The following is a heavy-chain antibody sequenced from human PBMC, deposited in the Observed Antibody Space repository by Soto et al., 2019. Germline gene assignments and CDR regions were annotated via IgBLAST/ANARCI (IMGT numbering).Heavy chain of an antibody. Sequence: PGGSLRLSCAASGFTVSSNYMSWVRQAPGKGLEWVSVIYSGGSTYYADSVKGRFTISRDNSKNTLYLQMNSLRAEDTAVYYCATLGKAFRKSIVGATGDYWGQGTLVTVSS. CDR2: IYSGGST. CDR1: GFTVSSNY. V-gene: IGHV3-66*01. D-gene: IGHD1-26*01. J-gene: IGHJ4*02. CDR3: ATLGKAFRKSIVGATGDY.